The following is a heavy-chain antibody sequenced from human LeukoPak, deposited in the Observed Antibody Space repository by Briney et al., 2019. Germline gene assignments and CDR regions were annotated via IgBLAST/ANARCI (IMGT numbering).Heavy chain of an antibody. CDR1: GFTFGDYA. CDR3: ATDHYDFWSGYRPGAFDM. V-gene: IGHV3-23*01. J-gene: IGHJ3*02. Sequence: AGGSLRLSCTASGFTFGDYAMSWVRQAAGKGLEWVSVISGSGADTYYADSVKGLFSISRDNSKNTLYLQMNSLRAEDTAVYYCATDHYDFWSGYRPGAFDMWGQGTMVTVSS. D-gene: IGHD3-3*01. CDR2: ISGSGADT.